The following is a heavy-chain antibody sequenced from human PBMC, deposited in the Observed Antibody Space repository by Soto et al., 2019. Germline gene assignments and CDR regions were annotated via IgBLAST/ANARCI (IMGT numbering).Heavy chain of an antibody. Sequence: ETLSLTCTVSGGSISSYYWSWIRQPPGKGLEWIGYIYYSGSTNYNPSLKSRVTISVDTSKNQFSLKLSSVTAADTAVYYCARAYGDYVFDYWGQGTLVTSPQ. V-gene: IGHV4-59*01. J-gene: IGHJ4*02. CDR3: ARAYGDYVFDY. D-gene: IGHD4-17*01. CDR2: IYYSGST. CDR1: GGSISSYY.